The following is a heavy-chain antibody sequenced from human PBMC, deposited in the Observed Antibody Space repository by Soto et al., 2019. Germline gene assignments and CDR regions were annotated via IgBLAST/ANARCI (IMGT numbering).Heavy chain of an antibody. D-gene: IGHD4-17*01. CDR2: IYFSGST. V-gene: IGHV4-30-4*01. CDR3: ARESGYSVTMGDD. CDR1: GGSISSGDYY. J-gene: IGHJ4*02. Sequence: QVQLQESGPGLVKPSQTLSLTCTVSGGSISSGDYYWSWIRQPPGKGLEWIGYIYFSGSTYYNPSLKSRLTISLDTPKKQFSLKPTAVTAADTAVYYCARESGYSVTMGDDWGQGTLVPVSS.